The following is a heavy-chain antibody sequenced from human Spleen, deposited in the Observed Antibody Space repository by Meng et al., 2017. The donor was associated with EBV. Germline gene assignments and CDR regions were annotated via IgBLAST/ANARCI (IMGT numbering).Heavy chain of an antibody. Sequence: VQLVQSGAEVNKPGSSVKVSCKTSGGTFRSDAISWVRQAPGQGLEWMGGLIPMSDAPHYAQKFQGRVTITADESTSTHYMDLSGLRSEDTAVYYCASESGRGFTPDYWGQGTLVTVSS. CDR2: LIPMSDAP. V-gene: IGHV1-69*01. CDR3: ASESGRGFTPDY. CDR1: GGTFRSDA. J-gene: IGHJ4*02. D-gene: IGHD3-10*01.